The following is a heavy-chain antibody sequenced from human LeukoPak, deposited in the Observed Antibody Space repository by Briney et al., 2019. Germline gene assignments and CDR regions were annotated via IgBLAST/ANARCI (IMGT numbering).Heavy chain of an antibody. V-gene: IGHV4-59*08. Sequence: SETLSLTCTVSGGSISNYYWSWIRQPPGRGLEWIGYINYSGSTNYNPSLKNRVTISVDTSKNQFSLKVTSVTAADTAVYYCARLNGGYWGQRTLVTVSS. CDR1: GGSISNYY. CDR2: INYSGST. J-gene: IGHJ4*02. D-gene: IGHD1-1*01. CDR3: ARLNGGY.